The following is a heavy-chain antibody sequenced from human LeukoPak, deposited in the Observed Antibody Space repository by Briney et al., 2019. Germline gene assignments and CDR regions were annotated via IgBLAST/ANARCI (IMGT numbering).Heavy chain of an antibody. CDR2: IYYSGST. CDR1: GGSISSSSYY. V-gene: IGHV4-39*01. CDR3: ARQMAVAVAGKYYFDY. Sequence: SETLSLTCTVSGGSISSSSYYWGWIRQPPGKGLEWIGSIYYSGSTYYNPSLKSRVTISVDTSKNQFPLKLSSVTAADTAVYYCARQMAVAVAGKYYFDYWGQGTLVTVSS. D-gene: IGHD6-19*01. J-gene: IGHJ4*02.